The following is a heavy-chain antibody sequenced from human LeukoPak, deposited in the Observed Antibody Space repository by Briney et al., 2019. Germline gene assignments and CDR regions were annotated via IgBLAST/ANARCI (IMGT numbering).Heavy chain of an antibody. J-gene: IGHJ6*03. Sequence: GASVKVSCKASGGTFSSYAISWVRQAPGQGLEWMGGIIPIFGTANCAQKFQGRVTITTDESTSTAYMELSSLRSEDTAVYYCASGYSGYDMVPDYYYYYMDVWGKGTTVTVSS. CDR3: ASGYSGYDMVPDYYYYYMDV. V-gene: IGHV1-69*05. CDR2: IIPIFGTA. D-gene: IGHD5-12*01. CDR1: GGTFSSYA.